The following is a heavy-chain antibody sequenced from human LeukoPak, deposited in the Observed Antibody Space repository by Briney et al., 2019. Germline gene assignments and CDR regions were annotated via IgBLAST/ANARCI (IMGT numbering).Heavy chain of an antibody. Sequence: GGSLRLSCAASGFTFSSYSMNWVRQAPGKGLEWVSYISSSSSTIYYADSVKGRFTISRDNAKNSLYLQMNSLRAEDTAVYYCAKGPLIEVAGTTWDYGGQGTLVTVSS. V-gene: IGHV3-48*01. CDR2: ISSSSSTI. CDR3: AKGPLIEVAGTTWDY. CDR1: GFTFSSYS. D-gene: IGHD6-19*01. J-gene: IGHJ4*02.